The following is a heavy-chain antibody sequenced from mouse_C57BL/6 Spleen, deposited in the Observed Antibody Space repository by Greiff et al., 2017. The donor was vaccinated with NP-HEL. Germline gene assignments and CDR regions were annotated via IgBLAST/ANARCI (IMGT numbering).Heavy chain of an antibody. J-gene: IGHJ1*03. CDR2: ISSGGSYT. CDR1: GFTFSSYG. D-gene: IGHD1-1*01. V-gene: IGHV5-6*01. Sequence: EVQRVESGGDLVKPGGSLKLSCAASGFTFSSYGMSWVRQTPDKRLEWVATISSGGSYTYYPDSVKGRFTISRDNAKNTLYLQMSSLKSEDTAMYYCARQGGPLLLRSGWYFDVWGTGTTVTVSS. CDR3: ARQGGPLLLRSGWYFDV.